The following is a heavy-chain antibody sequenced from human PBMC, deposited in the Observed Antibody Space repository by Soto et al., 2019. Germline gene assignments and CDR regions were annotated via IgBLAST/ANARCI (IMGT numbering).Heavy chain of an antibody. Sequence: QVLLVETGGGVVQPGKSLRLYCVASGFTFRTFGMHWVRQAPGKGLEWVSVIWNDGSKKIYADSVKGRFTISRDNSNNTLYLQMDSQRPEDNAVYYCVTGNKNFFDYWGQGTLVTVSS. CDR1: GFTFRTFG. D-gene: IGHD1-1*01. V-gene: IGHV3-33*01. CDR3: VTGNKNFFDY. J-gene: IGHJ4*02. CDR2: IWNDGSKK.